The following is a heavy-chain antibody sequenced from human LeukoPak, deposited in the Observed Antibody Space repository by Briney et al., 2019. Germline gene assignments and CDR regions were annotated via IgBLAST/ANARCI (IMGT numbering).Heavy chain of an antibody. CDR3: AKVPFSAAAGPAAFDI. V-gene: IGHV3-23*01. D-gene: IGHD6-13*01. CDR1: GFTFSSYA. J-gene: IGHJ3*02. CDR2: ISGSGGST. Sequence: GGSLRLSCAASGFTFSSYAMSWVRQAPGKGLEWVSAISGSGGSTYYADSVKGRFTISRDNSKNTLYLQMNSLRAEDTAVYYCAKVPFSAAAGPAAFDIWGQGTMVTVSS.